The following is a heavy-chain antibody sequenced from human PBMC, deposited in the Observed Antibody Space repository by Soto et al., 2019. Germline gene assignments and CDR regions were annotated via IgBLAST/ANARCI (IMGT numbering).Heavy chain of an antibody. CDR2: INSDGSST. V-gene: IGHV3-74*01. J-gene: IGHJ4*02. CDR1: GFNFSSYW. D-gene: IGHD2-2*01. CDR3: ARVLSGYCSSTSCLFDY. Sequence: GGSLRLSCAASGFNFSSYWMHWVRQAPGKGLVWVSRINSDGSSTSYADSVKGRFTISRDNAKNTLYLQMNSLRAEDTAVYYCARVLSGYCSSTSCLFDYWGQGTLVTVS.